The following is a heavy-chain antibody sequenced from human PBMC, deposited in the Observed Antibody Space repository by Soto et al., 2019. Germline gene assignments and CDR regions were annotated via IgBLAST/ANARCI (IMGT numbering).Heavy chain of an antibody. CDR1: GYSFTSYW. CDR3: ASTSRSPGDADYYGMDV. Sequence: PGESLKLSCKGSGYSFTSYWIGWVRQMPGKGLEWMGIIFPGDSDTRYSPSFQGQVTISADKSIITAHLQWSSLKASDTAMYYCASTSRSPGDADYYGMDVWGQGTTVTVSS. D-gene: IGHD7-27*01. CDR2: IFPGDSDT. V-gene: IGHV5-51*01. J-gene: IGHJ6*02.